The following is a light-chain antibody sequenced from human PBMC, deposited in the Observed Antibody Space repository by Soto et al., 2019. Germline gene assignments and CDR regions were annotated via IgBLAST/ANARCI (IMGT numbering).Light chain of an antibody. CDR2: YDS. CDR1: NIGSKS. CDR3: QVWDSSSDHVV. Sequence: SYELTQPPSVSVAPGKTARITCGGNNIGSKSVHWYQQKPGQAPVLVIYYDSDRPSGIPERFSGSNSGNTSTLTISRVEAGDEVDYYGQVWDSSSDHVVFGGGTKVTVL. V-gene: IGLV3-21*04. J-gene: IGLJ2*01.